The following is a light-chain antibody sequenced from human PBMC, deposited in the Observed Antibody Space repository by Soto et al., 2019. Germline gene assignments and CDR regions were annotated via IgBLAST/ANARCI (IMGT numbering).Light chain of an antibody. CDR3: ISYATSTTLL. J-gene: IGLJ2*01. CDR1: SSDVGGYNY. V-gene: IGLV2-14*03. CDR2: DVS. Sequence: QSALTQPASVSGSPGQSITISCTGTSSDVGGYNYVSWYQQHPGRAPQLMIYDVSNRPSGVSNRFSGSRSGNTASLTISGLQAEDEADYYCISYATSTTLLFGGGTKVTVL.